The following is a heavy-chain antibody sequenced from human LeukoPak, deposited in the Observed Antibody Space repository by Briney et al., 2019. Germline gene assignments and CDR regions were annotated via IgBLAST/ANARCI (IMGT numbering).Heavy chain of an antibody. CDR1: GGSFSGYY. V-gene: IGHV4-34*01. CDR3: ARVPYYDILTGYSFDY. J-gene: IGHJ4*02. Sequence: PSETLSLTCAVYGGSFSGYYWSWIRQPPGKGLEWIGEINHSGSTNYNPSLKSRVTISVDTSKNQFSLKLSSVTAADTAVYYCARVPYYDILTGYSFDYWGQGTLVTVSS. CDR2: INHSGST. D-gene: IGHD3-9*01.